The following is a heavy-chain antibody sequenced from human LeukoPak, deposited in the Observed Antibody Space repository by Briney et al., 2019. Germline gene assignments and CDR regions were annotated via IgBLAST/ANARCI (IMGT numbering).Heavy chain of an antibody. CDR3: AKGGGPYSGTFSDC. CDR1: GFTFSSYS. V-gene: IGHV3-21*01. Sequence: GGPLRLSCAASGFTFSSYSMNWVRQAPGKGLEWVSSISSTSDYIYFADSVKGRFTISRDNAKNSLYLQMSSLRGEDTAVYYCAKGGGPYSGTFSDCWGQGTLVTVSS. D-gene: IGHD1-26*01. CDR2: ISSTSDYI. J-gene: IGHJ4*02.